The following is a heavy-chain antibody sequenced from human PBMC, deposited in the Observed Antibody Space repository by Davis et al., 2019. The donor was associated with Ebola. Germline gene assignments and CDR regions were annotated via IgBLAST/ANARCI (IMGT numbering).Heavy chain of an antibody. D-gene: IGHD6-19*01. Sequence: GSLRLSCAVYGGSFSGYYWSWIRQPPGKGLEWIGEINHSGSTNYNPSLKSRVTISVDTSKNQFSLKLTSVTAADTAVYYCARGVYAVAGFGLDVWGQGTTVTVSS. CDR3: ARGVYAVAGFGLDV. CDR1: GGSFSGYY. V-gene: IGHV4-34*01. CDR2: INHSGST. J-gene: IGHJ6*02.